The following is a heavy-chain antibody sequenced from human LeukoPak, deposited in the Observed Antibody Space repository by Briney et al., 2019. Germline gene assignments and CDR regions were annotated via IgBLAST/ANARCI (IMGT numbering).Heavy chain of an antibody. CDR2: IHPETGGT. D-gene: IGHD6-13*01. J-gene: IGHJ4*02. CDR3: ASGLNSRSSSC. CDR1: GYSFTDYY. Sequence: ASVNVSCKSSGYSFTDYYLHWVRQAPGQGREWMGSIHPETGGTNYARKFQGRVTMTTDTTISTAYMQLSRLRSDDTAVYYCASGLNSRSSSCWGQGTRVTVS. V-gene: IGHV1-2*02.